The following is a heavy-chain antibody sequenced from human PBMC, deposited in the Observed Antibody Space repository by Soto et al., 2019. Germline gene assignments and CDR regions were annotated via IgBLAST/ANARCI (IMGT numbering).Heavy chain of an antibody. CDR2: IYYSGST. V-gene: IGHV4-59*12. D-gene: IGHD6-13*01. Sequence: PSETLSLTCTVSGGSISSYYWSWIRQPPGKGLEWIGYIYYSGSTNYNPSLKSRVTISVDTSKNQFSLKLSSVTAADTAVYYCARGTAADGYYYYYMDVWGKGTTVTVSS. CDR3: ARGTAADGYYYYYMDV. CDR1: GGSISSYY. J-gene: IGHJ6*03.